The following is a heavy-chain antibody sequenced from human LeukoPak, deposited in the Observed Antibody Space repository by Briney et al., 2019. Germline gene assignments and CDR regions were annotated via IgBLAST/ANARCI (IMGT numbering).Heavy chain of an antibody. J-gene: IGHJ5*02. CDR3: ARTQQRNWFDP. CDR2: INHSGST. V-gene: IGHV4-34*01. Sequence: SETLSLTCAVYGGSFRGHHWSWIRQAPGKGLEWIGEINHSGSTNYNPSLKSRVTISVDTSKNQFSLKLSSVTAADTAVYYCARTQQRNWFDPWGQGTLVTVSS. D-gene: IGHD6-13*01. CDR1: GGSFRGHH.